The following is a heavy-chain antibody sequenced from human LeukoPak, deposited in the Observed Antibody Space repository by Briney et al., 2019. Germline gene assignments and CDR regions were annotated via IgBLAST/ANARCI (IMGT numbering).Heavy chain of an antibody. Sequence: PSETLSLTCAVYGGSFSGYYWSWIRQPPGKGLEWIGEINHSGSTNYNPSLKSRVTISVDTSKNQFSLKLSSVTAADTAVYYCARGGYYYDSSGRNFDYWGQGTLVTVSS. D-gene: IGHD3-22*01. CDR1: GGSFSGYY. CDR3: ARGGYYYDSSGRNFDY. CDR2: INHSGST. V-gene: IGHV4-34*01. J-gene: IGHJ4*02.